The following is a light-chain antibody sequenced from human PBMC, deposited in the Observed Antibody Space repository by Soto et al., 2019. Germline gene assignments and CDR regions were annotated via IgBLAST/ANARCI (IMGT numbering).Light chain of an antibody. Sequence: DLQMTQSPSTLSASVGDRVTITCRASQSISSWLAWYQKKPGKAPKLLIYKASSLERGVPSRFIGSGSGTQFPLTISRLQPDEFATYYSQQYHCYSSTFGPGPKGEVK. V-gene: IGKV1-5*03. CDR2: KAS. J-gene: IGKJ1*01. CDR1: QSISSW. CDR3: QQYHCYSST.